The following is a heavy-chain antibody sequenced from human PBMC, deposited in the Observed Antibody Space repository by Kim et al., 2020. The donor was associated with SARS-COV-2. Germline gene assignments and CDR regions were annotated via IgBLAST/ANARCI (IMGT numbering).Heavy chain of an antibody. J-gene: IGHJ4*02. V-gene: IGHV3-30*01. D-gene: IGHD2-15*01. CDR2: SNK. CDR3: ASDYSEADY. Sequence: SNKYYADSVKGRFTISRDNSKNTLYLQRNSLRAEDTAVYYCASDYSEADYWGQGTLVTVSS.